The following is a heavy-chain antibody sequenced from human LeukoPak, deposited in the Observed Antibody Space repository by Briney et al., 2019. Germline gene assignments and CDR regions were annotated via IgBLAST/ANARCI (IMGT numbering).Heavy chain of an antibody. CDR2: ISSSSCYI. V-gene: IGHV3-21*01. CDR3: ARPLRFLERYMDV. D-gene: IGHD3-3*01. J-gene: IGHJ6*03. CDR1: GFTFSSYS. Sequence: AGGSLRLSCAASGFTFSSYSMNWVRQAPGKGLEWVSSISSSSCYIYYADSVKGRFTISRDNAKNSLYLRMNNLRAEDTAVYYCARPLRFLERYMDVWGKGTTVTVAS.